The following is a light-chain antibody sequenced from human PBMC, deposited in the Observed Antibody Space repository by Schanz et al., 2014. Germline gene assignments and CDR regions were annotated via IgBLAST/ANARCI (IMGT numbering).Light chain of an antibody. CDR1: SSDIGGYNY. J-gene: IGLJ1*01. CDR2: DVS. V-gene: IGLV2-14*01. Sequence: QSALTQPASVSGSPGQSITISCTGTSSDIGGYNYVSWYQQHPGKAPKVMIYDVSNRPSGVSNRFSGSKSVNTASLTISGLQAEDEADYYCSSYTSSSTYVFGTGTKLTVL. CDR3: SSYTSSSTYV.